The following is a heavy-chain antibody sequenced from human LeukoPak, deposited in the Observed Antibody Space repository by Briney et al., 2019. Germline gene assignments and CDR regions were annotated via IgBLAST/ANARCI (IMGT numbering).Heavy chain of an antibody. CDR3: ARADCSGGSCYVAFDI. V-gene: IGHV1-2*02. D-gene: IGHD2-15*01. Sequence: ASVKVSCKASGYTFTDYYIHWVRQPPGQGLEWMGWINPNSGGTNYAQKFQGRVTMTRDTSISTAYMELSRLRSDDTAVYYCARADCSGGSCYVAFDIWGQGTMVTVSS. CDR1: GYTFTDYY. J-gene: IGHJ3*02. CDR2: INPNSGGT.